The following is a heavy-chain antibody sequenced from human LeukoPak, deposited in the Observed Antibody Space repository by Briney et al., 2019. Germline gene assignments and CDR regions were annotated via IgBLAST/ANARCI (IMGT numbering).Heavy chain of an antibody. CDR1: GFTFTSSA. Sequence: ASVKVSCKASGFTFTSSAVQWVRQARGQRLERIGWIVVCSGNTNYAQKFQERVTITRDMSTSTAYMELSSLRSEDTAVYYCARGKGSSWYDYWGQGTLVTVSS. V-gene: IGHV1-58*01. CDR3: ARGKGSSWYDY. D-gene: IGHD6-13*01. CDR2: IVVCSGNT. J-gene: IGHJ4*02.